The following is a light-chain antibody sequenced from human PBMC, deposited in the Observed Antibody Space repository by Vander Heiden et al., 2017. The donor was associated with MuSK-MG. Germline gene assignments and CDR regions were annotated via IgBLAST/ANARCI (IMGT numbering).Light chain of an antibody. CDR1: QSVSSY. V-gene: IGKV3-11*01. J-gene: IGKJ4*01. CDR3: QQRSNLLT. Sequence: EIVLTQSPATLSLSPGERATLSCRASQSVSSYLAWYQQKPGQAPRLLIYDASNRATGIPDRFTGRGSGTDFTLTISSLEPEDIAVYYWQQRSNLLTFGAGTKVEI. CDR2: DAS.